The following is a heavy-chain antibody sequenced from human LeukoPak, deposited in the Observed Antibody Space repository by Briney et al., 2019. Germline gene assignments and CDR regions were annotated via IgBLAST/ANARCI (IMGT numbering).Heavy chain of an antibody. CDR2: IYYSGST. D-gene: IGHD2-2*01. V-gene: IGHV4-39*01. J-gene: IGHJ3*02. CDR1: GGSISSSSYY. Sequence: SETLSLTCTVSGGSISSSSYYWGWIRQPPGTGLEWIGSIYYSGSTYYNPSLKGRVTISVDTSKNQFSLKLSSVTAADTAVYHCARRGDIVVVPAATAFDIWGQGTMVTVSS. CDR3: ARRGDIVVVPAATAFDI.